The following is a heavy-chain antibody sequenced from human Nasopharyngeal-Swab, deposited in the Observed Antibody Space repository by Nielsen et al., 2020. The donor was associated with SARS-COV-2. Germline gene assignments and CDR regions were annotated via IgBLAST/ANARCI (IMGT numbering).Heavy chain of an antibody. CDR2: IIPIFGTA. V-gene: IGHV1-69*01. Sequence: WVRRAPGQGLEWMGGIIPIFGTANYAQKFQGRVTITADESTSTAYMELSSLRSEDTAVYYCASSAIWFGEFPFDYWGQGTLVTVSS. D-gene: IGHD3-10*01. CDR3: ASSAIWFGEFPFDY. J-gene: IGHJ4*02.